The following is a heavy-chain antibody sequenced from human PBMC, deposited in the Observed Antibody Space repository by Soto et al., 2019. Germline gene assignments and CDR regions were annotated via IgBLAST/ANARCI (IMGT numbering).Heavy chain of an antibody. V-gene: IGHV4-34*01. D-gene: IGHD3-9*01. CDR3: ARVPVRYFDWIDY. CDR1: GGSFSGYY. CDR2: INHSEST. J-gene: IGHJ4*02. Sequence: QVQLQQWGAGLLKPSETLSLTCAVYGGSFSGYYWSWIRQPPGKGLEWIGEINHSESTNYNPSLKSRVTISVDTSKNQFSLMLSSVTAADTAVYYCARVPVRYFDWIDYWGQGTLVTVSS.